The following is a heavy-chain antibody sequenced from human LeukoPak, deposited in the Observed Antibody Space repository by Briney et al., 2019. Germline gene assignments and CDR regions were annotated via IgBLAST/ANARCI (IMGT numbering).Heavy chain of an antibody. D-gene: IGHD5-18*01. CDR2: IYYSGST. CDR3: ARDSYGFDY. V-gene: IGHV4-59*01. Sequence: SETLSLTWTVSGGSISSYYWSWIRQPPGKGLEWIGYIYYSGSTNYNPSLKSRVTISVDTSKNQFSLKLSSVTAADTAVYYCARDSYGFDYWGPGSLVTVSS. CDR1: GGSISSYY. J-gene: IGHJ4*02.